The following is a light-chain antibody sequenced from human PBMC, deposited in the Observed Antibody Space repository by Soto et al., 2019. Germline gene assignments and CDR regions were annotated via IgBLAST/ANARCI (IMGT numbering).Light chain of an antibody. Sequence: DIVMTQSPDSLAVSLGERVTINCKSSQSVLYSSNNKNYLAWYQQKPGQPPKLLISWASTRESGVPDRFSGSGSGTDFTLTISSLQAGDVAVYYCQQYYSTPPYTFGQGTKLEIK. V-gene: IGKV4-1*01. CDR1: QSVLYSSNNKNY. CDR3: QQYYSTPPYT. J-gene: IGKJ2*01. CDR2: WAS.